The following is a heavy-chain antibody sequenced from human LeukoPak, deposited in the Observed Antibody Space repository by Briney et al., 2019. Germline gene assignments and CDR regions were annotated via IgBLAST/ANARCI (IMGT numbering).Heavy chain of an antibody. CDR2: INPSGGST. Sequence: ASVKVSCKASGYTFTSYYMHWVRQAPGQGLEWMGIINPSGGSTSYAQKFQGRVTMTRDTYTSTVYMELSSLRSEDSAVYYCARDPPFIKGSGYAAGYFDYWGQGTLVTVSS. CDR1: GYTFTSYY. CDR3: ARDPPFIKGSGYAAGYFDY. D-gene: IGHD3-22*01. V-gene: IGHV1-46*01. J-gene: IGHJ4*02.